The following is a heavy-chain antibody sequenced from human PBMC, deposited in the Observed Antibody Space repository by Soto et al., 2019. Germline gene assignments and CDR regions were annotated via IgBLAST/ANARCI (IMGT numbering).Heavy chain of an antibody. D-gene: IGHD5-12*01. CDR1: GGTFSSYA. CDR3: ARDPHRYSGYDRWSDY. Sequence: QVQLVQSGAEVKKPWSSVKVSCKASGGTFSSYAISWVRQAPGQGLEWMGGIIPVFGTANYAQKFQGRVTNTEDESTSTAYMELSSLRSEYTAVYYCARDPHRYSGYDRWSDYWGQGTLVTVSS. J-gene: IGHJ4*02. V-gene: IGHV1-69*01. CDR2: IIPVFGTA.